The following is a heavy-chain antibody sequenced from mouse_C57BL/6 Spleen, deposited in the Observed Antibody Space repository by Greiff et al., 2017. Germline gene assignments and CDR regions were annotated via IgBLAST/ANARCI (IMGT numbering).Heavy chain of an antibody. D-gene: IGHD2-4*01. V-gene: IGHV1-59*01. CDR1: GYTFTSYW. Sequence: QVQLQQPGAELVRPGTSVKLSCKASGYTFTSYWMPWVKQRPGQGLEWIGVIDPSDSYTNYNQKFKGKATLTVDTSSSTAYMQLSSLTSEDSAVYYCARRGDYAGYAMDYWGQGTSVTVSS. J-gene: IGHJ4*01. CDR2: IDPSDSYT. CDR3: ARRGDYAGYAMDY.